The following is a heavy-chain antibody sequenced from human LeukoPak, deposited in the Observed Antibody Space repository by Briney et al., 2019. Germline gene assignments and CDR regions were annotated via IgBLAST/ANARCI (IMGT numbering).Heavy chain of an antibody. J-gene: IGHJ6*03. CDR2: MNPNSGNT. Sequence: GASVKVSCKASRYTFTRYDINWVRQAAGHRLEWMGWMNPNSGNTGYAQKFQGRVTITRETSISTAYMELNSLKSEDTAVYYCARGRYSSTWNIGSEAGYLYHYYMGVWGTGTTVTVSS. D-gene: IGHD6-13*01. V-gene: IGHV1-8*03. CDR1: RYTFTRYD. CDR3: ARGRYSSTWNIGSEAGYLYHYYMGV.